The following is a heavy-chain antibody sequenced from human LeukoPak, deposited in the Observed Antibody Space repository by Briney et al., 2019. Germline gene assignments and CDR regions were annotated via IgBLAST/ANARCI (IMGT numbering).Heavy chain of an antibody. CDR2: IYYTGST. CDR3: AKKGPRRGYFDY. J-gene: IGHJ4*02. Sequence: SETLSLTCTVSGGSVSSDSYYWSWIRQPPGKGLEWIGYIYYTGSTNYNPSLKSRVTISVDMSKNQFSLKLTSVTAADPAVYYWAKKGPRRGYFDYWGKGTLVAVSS. V-gene: IGHV4-61*01. CDR1: GGSVSSDSYY.